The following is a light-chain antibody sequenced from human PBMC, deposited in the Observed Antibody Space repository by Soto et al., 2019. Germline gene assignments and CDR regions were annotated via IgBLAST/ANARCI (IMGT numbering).Light chain of an antibody. CDR3: QQYNIWPPYT. Sequence: EIVMTQSPATLSVSPGERATLYCKASQRISSNLAWYQQKPGQPPRLLIYGASTRASVIPARCSGSGSGTDFTLTISGLQSEDFALYYCQQYNIWPPYTFGHGTKLEIK. CDR2: GAS. CDR1: QRISSN. J-gene: IGKJ2*01. V-gene: IGKV3-15*01.